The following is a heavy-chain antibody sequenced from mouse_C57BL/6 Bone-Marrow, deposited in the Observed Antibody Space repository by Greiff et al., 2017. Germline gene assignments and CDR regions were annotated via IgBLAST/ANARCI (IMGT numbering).Heavy chain of an antibody. CDR3: ARGLYGSSSYWYFDV. D-gene: IGHD1-1*01. CDR2: ILPGSGST. CDR1: GYTFTGYW. V-gene: IGHV1-9*01. Sequence: QVQLQQSGAELMKPGASVKLSCKATGYTFTGYWIEWVKQRPGHGLEWIGEILPGSGSTNYNEKFKGKAKFTADTSSNTAYMQLSSLTTEDSAIYYCARGLYGSSSYWYFDVWGTGTTVTVSS. J-gene: IGHJ1*03.